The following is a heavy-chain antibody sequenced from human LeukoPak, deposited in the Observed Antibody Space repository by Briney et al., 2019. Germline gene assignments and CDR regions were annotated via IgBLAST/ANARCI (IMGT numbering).Heavy chain of an antibody. J-gene: IGHJ3*02. CDR1: GFTVSTNY. D-gene: IGHD2-21*02. V-gene: IGHV3-53*01. Sequence: QSGGSLRLSCAASGFTVSTNYMSWVRQGPGKGLEWVSVIYSGGSTYYADSVKGRFTISRDNSKNTLYLQMNSLRAEDTAVYYCARALAYCGGDCYSWDAFDIWGQGTMVTVSS. CDR2: IYSGGST. CDR3: ARALAYCGGDCYSWDAFDI.